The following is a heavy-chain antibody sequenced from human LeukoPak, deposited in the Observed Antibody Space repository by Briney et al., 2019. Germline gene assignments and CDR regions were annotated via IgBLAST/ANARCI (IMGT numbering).Heavy chain of an antibody. CDR1: GFTFSSYG. D-gene: IGHD4-17*01. CDR3: AKDGAYGDYEDY. Sequence: GESLKISCAASGFTFSSYGMHWVRQAPGKGLEWVAFIRYDGSNKYYADSVKGRFTISRDNSKNTLYLQMNSLRAEDTAVYYCAKDGAYGDYEDYWGQGTLVTVSS. CDR2: IRYDGSNK. J-gene: IGHJ4*02. V-gene: IGHV3-30*02.